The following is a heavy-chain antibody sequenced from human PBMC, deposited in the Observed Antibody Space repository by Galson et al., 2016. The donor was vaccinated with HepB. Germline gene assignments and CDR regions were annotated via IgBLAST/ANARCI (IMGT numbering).Heavy chain of an antibody. CDR2: INHSGTT. CDR3: AVQLRRFGWLEDY. CDR1: GGSFSHYY. D-gene: IGHD3-9*01. V-gene: IGHV4-34*01. Sequence: SETLSLTCAVYGGSFSHYYWAWIRQPPGKGLEWIGEINHSGTTTYNASLESRVTISVDTSNNHFSLKLSSVTAADTAVYYCAVQLRRFGWLEDYWGQGALVTVSS. J-gene: IGHJ4*02.